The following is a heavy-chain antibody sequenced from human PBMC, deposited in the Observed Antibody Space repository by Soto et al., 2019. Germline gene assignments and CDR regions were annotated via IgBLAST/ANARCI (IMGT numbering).Heavy chain of an antibody. J-gene: IGHJ3*02. CDR1: GFICSSYD. V-gene: IGHV3-23*01. CDR3: AKATATGGGAFEI. D-gene: IGHD2-8*02. CDR2: ILVGGST. Sequence: LRLSCGVSGFICSSYDMSWVRQAPGKGLEWVSTILVGGSTHYEDSVKGRFTISRDTSKNTVYLQMNSLTAGDTAMYYCAKATATGGGAFEIYGQGTMVTVSS.